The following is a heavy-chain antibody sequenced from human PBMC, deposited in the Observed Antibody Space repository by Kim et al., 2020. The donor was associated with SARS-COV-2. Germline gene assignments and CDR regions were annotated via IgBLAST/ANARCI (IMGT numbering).Heavy chain of an antibody. Sequence: GGSLRLSCAASGFTFDDYAMHWVRQAPGKGLEWVSLISGDGGSTYYADSVKGRFTISRDNSKNSLYLQMNSLRTEDTALYYCAKDIWDDSSGPLGCAFDIWGQGTMVTVSS. CDR2: ISGDGGST. CDR1: GFTFDDYA. V-gene: IGHV3-43*02. CDR3: AKDIWDDSSGPLGCAFDI. J-gene: IGHJ3*02. D-gene: IGHD3-22*01.